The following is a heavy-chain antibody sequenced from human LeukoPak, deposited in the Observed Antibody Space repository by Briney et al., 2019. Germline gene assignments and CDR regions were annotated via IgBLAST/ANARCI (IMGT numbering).Heavy chain of an antibody. CDR2: ISYDGSNK. CDR3: ARDPSPLGYYYYMDV. Sequence: GGSLRLSCAASGFTFSSYAMHWVRQAPGKGLEWVAVISYDGSNKYYADSVKGRFTISRDNSKNTLYLQMNSLRAEDTAVYYCARDPSPLGYYYYMDVWGKGTTVTVSS. D-gene: IGHD7-27*01. V-gene: IGHV3-30-3*01. CDR1: GFTFSSYA. J-gene: IGHJ6*03.